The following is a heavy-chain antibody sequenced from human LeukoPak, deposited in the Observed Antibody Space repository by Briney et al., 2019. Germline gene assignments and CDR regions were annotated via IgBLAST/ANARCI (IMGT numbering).Heavy chain of an antibody. J-gene: IGHJ4*02. CDR2: IRSKAYGGIT. CDR1: GFTFGEYA. CDR3: TRAPSRPAAIPFDY. V-gene: IGHV3-49*03. Sequence: GGSLRLSCTASGFTFGEYAMSWFRQAPGKGLEWVGFIRSKAYGGITEYSASVKRRFTISRDDYKGIAYPQMNSLKTEDTALCYCTRAPSRPAAIPFDYWGQGTLVTVSS. D-gene: IGHD2-2*01.